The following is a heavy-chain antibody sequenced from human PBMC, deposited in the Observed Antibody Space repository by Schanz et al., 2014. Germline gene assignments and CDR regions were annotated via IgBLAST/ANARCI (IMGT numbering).Heavy chain of an antibody. CDR3: ARAPGANASPYYFDY. J-gene: IGHJ4*02. CDR2: ISWNSYSL. V-gene: IGHV3-9*01. Sequence: EVQLVESGGGLVQPGRSLRLSCAASGFIFEDYAMYWVRQAPEKGLEWVSGISWNSYSLLYADSVQGRFTISRDNAKNSLYLQMNSLRHDDTAFYYCARAPGANASPYYFDYWGQGSLVTVSS. D-gene: IGHD2-8*01. CDR1: GFIFEDYA.